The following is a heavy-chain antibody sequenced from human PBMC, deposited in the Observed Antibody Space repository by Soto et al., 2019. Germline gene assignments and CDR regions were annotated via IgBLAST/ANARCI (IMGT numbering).Heavy chain of an antibody. CDR3: ARLVVPAPSWGEGYYYGMDV. J-gene: IGHJ6*02. Sequence: HWESLKISCKGSGYSFTSYWISWVRQMPVKGLEWMGRIDPSDSYTNYSPSFQGHVTISAVKSISTAYLQWSSLKASDTAMYYCARLVVPAPSWGEGYYYGMDVWGQGTTVTVSS. CDR1: GYSFTSYW. D-gene: IGHD2-2*01. CDR2: IDPSDSYT. V-gene: IGHV5-10-1*01.